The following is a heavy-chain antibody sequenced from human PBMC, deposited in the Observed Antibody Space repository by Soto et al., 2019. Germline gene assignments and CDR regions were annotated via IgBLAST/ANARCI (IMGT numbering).Heavy chain of an antibody. V-gene: IGHV3-23*01. D-gene: IGHD2-21*01. CDR2: ISGTGSST. CDR3: ARSPKSTDFPYYFDF. CDR1: GFTFTSYA. J-gene: IGHJ4*02. Sequence: GALRLSCAASGFTFTSYAMSWVRQAPGKGLEWVSHISGTGSSTYYADSVKGRFTISRDSSRNTLYLQMSSLTVDDTAVYFCARSPKSTDFPYYFDFWGQGTLVTVSS.